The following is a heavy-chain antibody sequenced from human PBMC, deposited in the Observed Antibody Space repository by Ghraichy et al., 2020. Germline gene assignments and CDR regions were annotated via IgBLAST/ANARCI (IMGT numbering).Heavy chain of an antibody. D-gene: IGHD3-22*01. Sequence: GGSLRLSCAASGFTFSDHYMDWVRQAPGKGLEWVGRTRNKANSYTTEYAASVKGRFTISRDDSKNSLYLQMNSLKTEDTAVYYCATDSSGLGPNDAFDIWGQGTMVTVSS. V-gene: IGHV3-72*01. CDR1: GFTFSDHY. CDR3: ATDSSGLGPNDAFDI. J-gene: IGHJ3*02. CDR2: TRNKANSYTT.